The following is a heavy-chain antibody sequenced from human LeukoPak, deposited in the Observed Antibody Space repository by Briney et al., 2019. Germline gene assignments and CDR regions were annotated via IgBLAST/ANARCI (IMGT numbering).Heavy chain of an antibody. CDR3: ARVVYYGSGSSISYYFDY. V-gene: IGHV4-59*01. Sequence: SETLSLTCTVSGGSISSYYWSWLRQPPGKGLEWIGYIYYSGSTNYNPSLKSRVTISVDTSKNQFSLKLSSVTAADTAVYYCARVVYYGSGSSISYYFDYWGQGTLVTVSS. J-gene: IGHJ4*02. CDR1: GGSISSYY. D-gene: IGHD3-10*01. CDR2: IYYSGST.